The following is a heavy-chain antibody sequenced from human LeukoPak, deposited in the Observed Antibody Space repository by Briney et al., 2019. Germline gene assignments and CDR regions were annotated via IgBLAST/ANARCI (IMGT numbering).Heavy chain of an antibody. CDR1: GFTFSNYG. J-gene: IGHJ3*01. CDR3: ARDQSWTTGFDV. Sequence: GGSLRLSCAASGFTFSNYGMHWVRQAPGKGLEWVAFIRYDGGNTYYADSVKGRFTVSRDNSKNTLYLQMNSLRAEDTAVYYCARDQSWTTGFDVWGQGTIVTVSS. D-gene: IGHD2-8*02. CDR2: IRYDGGNT. V-gene: IGHV3-30*02.